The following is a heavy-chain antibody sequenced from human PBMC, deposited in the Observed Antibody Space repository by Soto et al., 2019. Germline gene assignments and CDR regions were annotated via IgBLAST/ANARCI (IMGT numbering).Heavy chain of an antibody. J-gene: IGHJ4*02. V-gene: IGHV3-33*01. D-gene: IGHD6-19*01. Sequence: QVLLVESGGGVVQPGTSLRLSCAASGFTIGSYGMHWVRQAPGKGLEWVAGLWYDGDDKYYGDSMKGRLTISRDNSRNTLDLHMNSFRAEYTPVYYRVRGPYDGWYHFDSWGQGTLVTVS. CDR3: VRGPYDGWYHFDS. CDR2: LWYDGDDK. CDR1: GFTIGSYG.